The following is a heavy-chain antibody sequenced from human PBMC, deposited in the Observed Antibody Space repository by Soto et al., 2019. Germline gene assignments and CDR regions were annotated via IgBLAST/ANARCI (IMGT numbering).Heavy chain of an antibody. D-gene: IGHD3-3*01. Sequence: EVQLVESGGDLVQPGGSLRLSCAASGFTFSTYSMNWVRQAPGKGLEWVSYISSSSTTIYYADSVRGRFTISRDNAKNSLYLPRNSLRDEATAVYYCARADFLVLIPFDYWGQGTLVTVSS. CDR1: GFTFSTYS. J-gene: IGHJ4*02. CDR3: ARADFLVLIPFDY. V-gene: IGHV3-48*02. CDR2: ISSSSTTI.